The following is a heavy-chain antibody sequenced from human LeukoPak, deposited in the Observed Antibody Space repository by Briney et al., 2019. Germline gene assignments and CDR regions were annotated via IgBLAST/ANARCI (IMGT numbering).Heavy chain of an antibody. V-gene: IGHV3-74*01. Sequence: QPGGSLRLSCAGSGFTFSRHWMHWVRQAPGKGLVWVSRMNADGSSSNYADSVKGRFTISRGNAKNTLHLQMDSLSAEDTAVYYCTSDTVNTAVGIDYWGQGTLVTVSS. CDR1: GFTFSRHW. D-gene: IGHD5-18*01. CDR2: MNADGSSS. CDR3: TSDTVNTAVGIDY. J-gene: IGHJ4*02.